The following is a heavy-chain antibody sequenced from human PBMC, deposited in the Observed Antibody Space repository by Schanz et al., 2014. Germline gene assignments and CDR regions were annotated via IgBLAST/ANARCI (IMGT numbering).Heavy chain of an antibody. CDR1: GFTFSSYG. CDR2: MSYDGSIK. J-gene: IGHJ4*02. D-gene: IGHD3-10*01. Sequence: QVQLVESGGGVVQPGRSLRLSCAASGFTFSSYGMHWVRQAPGKGLEWVAAMSYDGSIKYYGDSVKGRFTISRDNSKNTLYLHMNTLRSEDTAVYYCARGLRPFAELSAYWGQGTLXTVSS. V-gene: IGHV3-30*03. CDR3: ARGLRPFAELSAY.